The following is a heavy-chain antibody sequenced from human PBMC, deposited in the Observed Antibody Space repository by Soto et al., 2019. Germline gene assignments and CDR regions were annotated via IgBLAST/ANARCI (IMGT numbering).Heavy chain of an antibody. CDR2: IDVLDGA. V-gene: IGHV3-23*01. Sequence: EVQILESGGDLVQPGGSLRLSCVVSGLSLNNYAIAWVRHAPGKGLEFVSTIDVLDGAWYSDSVRGRLAISRDVSRNTVYLQMSSLRFEYSAIYFCSDWRAGGPVNLDHWGPGTRVTVSS. D-gene: IGHD2-15*01. J-gene: IGHJ4*02. CDR1: GLSLNNYA. CDR3: SDWRAGGPVNLDH.